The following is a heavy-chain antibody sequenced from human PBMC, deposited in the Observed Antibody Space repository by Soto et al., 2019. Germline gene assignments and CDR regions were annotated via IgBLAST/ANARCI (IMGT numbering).Heavy chain of an antibody. D-gene: IGHD3-22*01. CDR3: AKDQRTGVSGYPDYYFDY. V-gene: IGHV1-2*04. CDR1: GYTFTGYY. J-gene: IGHJ4*02. Sequence: GSVKVSCKASGYTFTGYYMHWVRQAPGQGLEWMGWINPNSGGTNYAQKFQGWVTMTRDTSISTAYMELSRLRSDDTAIYYCAKDQRTGVSGYPDYYFDYWGQGTLVTVSS. CDR2: INPNSGGT.